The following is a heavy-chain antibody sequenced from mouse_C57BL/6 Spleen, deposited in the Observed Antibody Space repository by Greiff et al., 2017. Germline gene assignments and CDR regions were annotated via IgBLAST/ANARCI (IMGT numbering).Heavy chain of an antibody. CDR1: GYTFTDYY. D-gene: IGHD2-3*01. V-gene: IGHV1-19*01. CDR3: EEEDGYSFAY. CDR2: INPYNGGT. J-gene: IGHJ3*01. Sequence: VQLKQSGPVLVKPGASVKMSCKASGYTFTDYYMNWVKQSHGKSLEWIGVINPYNGGTSYNQKFKGKATLTVDKSSSTAYMELNSLTSEDSAVYYCEEEDGYSFAYWGQGTLVTVSA.